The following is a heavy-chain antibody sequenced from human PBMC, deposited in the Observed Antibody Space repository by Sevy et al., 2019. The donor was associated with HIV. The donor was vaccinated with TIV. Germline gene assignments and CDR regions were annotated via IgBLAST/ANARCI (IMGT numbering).Heavy chain of an antibody. D-gene: IGHD2-21*01. CDR3: AKDIGCGWGQGCYYSGMDV. Sequence: GGSLRLSCVASGFTFSNSWMNWVRQAPGKGLEWVANINPGGTEEFYVDSVKGRFIISRDNAKNSLFLQMNSLRAEDTAVYYCAKDIGCGWGQGCYYSGMDVWGQGTTVTVSS. J-gene: IGHJ6*02. CDR2: INPGGTEE. V-gene: IGHV3-7*01. CDR1: GFTFSNSW.